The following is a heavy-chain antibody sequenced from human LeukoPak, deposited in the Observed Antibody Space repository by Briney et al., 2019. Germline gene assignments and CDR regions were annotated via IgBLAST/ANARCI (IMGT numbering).Heavy chain of an antibody. CDR2: IRYDGSNK. Sequence: PGGSLRLSCAASGFTFSSYGMHWVRQAPGKGLEWVAFIRYDGSNKYYADSVKGRFTISRDNSKNTLYLQMNSLRAEDTAVYYCARGFRYCSGGSCYSGTYYFDYWGQGTLVTVSS. CDR3: ARGFRYCSGGSCYSGTYYFDY. CDR1: GFTFSSYG. J-gene: IGHJ4*02. D-gene: IGHD2-15*01. V-gene: IGHV3-30*02.